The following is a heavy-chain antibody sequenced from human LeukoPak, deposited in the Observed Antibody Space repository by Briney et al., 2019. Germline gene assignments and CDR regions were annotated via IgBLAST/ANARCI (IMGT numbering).Heavy chain of an antibody. CDR1: GFTFDDYA. CDR3: AKGYGSGHFDY. J-gene: IGHJ4*02. CDR2: ISWNSGSI. V-gene: IGHV3-9*01. Sequence: GGSLRLSCAASGFTFDDYAMHWVRQAPGKGLEWVSGISWNSGSIGYADSVKGRFAISRDNAKNSLYLQMNSLRAEDTALYYCAKGYGSGHFDYWGQGTLVTVSS. D-gene: IGHD5-24*01.